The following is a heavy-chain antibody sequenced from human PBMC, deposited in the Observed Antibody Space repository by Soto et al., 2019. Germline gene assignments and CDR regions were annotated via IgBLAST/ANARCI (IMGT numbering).Heavy chain of an antibody. CDR1: GGSFSGYY. CDR2: INHSGST. J-gene: IGHJ4*02. V-gene: IGHV4-34*01. Sequence: SETLSLTCAVYGGSFSGYYWSWIRQPPGKGLEWIGEINHSGSTNYNPSLKSRVTISVDTSKNQFSLKLSSVTAADTAVYYCARPKSGYSYGFRFDYWGQGTLVTVSS. CDR3: ARPKSGYSYGFRFDY. D-gene: IGHD5-18*01.